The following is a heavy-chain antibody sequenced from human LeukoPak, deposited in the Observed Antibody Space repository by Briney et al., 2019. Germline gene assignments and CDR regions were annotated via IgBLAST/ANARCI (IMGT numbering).Heavy chain of an antibody. CDR3: ARGGLYYDFWSGYAPTPWFDP. Sequence: SETLSLTCAVSGGSISSGGYSWSWIRQPPGKGLEWIGYIYHSGSTYYNPSLKSRVTISVDRSKNQFSLKLSSVTAADTAVYYCARGGLYYDFWSGYAPTPWFDPWGQGTLVTVSS. CDR2: IYHSGST. V-gene: IGHV4-30-2*01. CDR1: GGSISSGGYS. D-gene: IGHD3-3*01. J-gene: IGHJ5*02.